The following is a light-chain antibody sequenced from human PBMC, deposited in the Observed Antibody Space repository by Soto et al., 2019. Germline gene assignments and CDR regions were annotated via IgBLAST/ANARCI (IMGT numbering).Light chain of an antibody. CDR3: QQSYSTPIT. Sequence: EIVMTQSPATLSVSPGARAPLSCRARQSVSSNLAWYPQKPGQAPRLLIYGASTRATGIPARFSGSGSGTDFTLTISSLQPEDFATYYCQQSYSTPITFGPGTKVDIK. CDR1: QSVSSN. CDR2: GAS. J-gene: IGKJ3*01. V-gene: IGKV3-15*01.